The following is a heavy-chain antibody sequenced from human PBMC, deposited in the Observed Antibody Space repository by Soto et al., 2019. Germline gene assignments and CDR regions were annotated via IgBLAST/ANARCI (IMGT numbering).Heavy chain of an antibody. CDR1: GGTFSSYT. CDR3: ARDVYDILTGYSYGMDV. Sequence: QVQLVQSGAEVKKPGSSVKVSCKASGGTFSSYTISWVRQAPGQGPEWMGRIIPILGIANYAQKFQGRGTIHADKSTSTAYMELSSLSSEDTAVYYCARDVYDILTGYSYGMDVWGQGTTVTVSS. J-gene: IGHJ6*02. D-gene: IGHD3-9*01. CDR2: IIPILGIA. V-gene: IGHV1-69*08.